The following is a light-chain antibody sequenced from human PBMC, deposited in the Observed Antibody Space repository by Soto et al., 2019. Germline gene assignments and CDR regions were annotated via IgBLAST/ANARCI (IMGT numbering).Light chain of an antibody. CDR1: QVISTS. J-gene: IGKJ5*01. V-gene: IGKV1-9*01. CDR2: AAS. Sequence: DIQLTQSPSFLSPSIGESVTITGRASQVISTSLAWYQVKPGKAPKLLIYAASTLESGVPSMFSAAVSGTEFSLTITSLQPEDFATYYCQQLFDSPITVGLGTRLEIK. CDR3: QQLFDSPIT.